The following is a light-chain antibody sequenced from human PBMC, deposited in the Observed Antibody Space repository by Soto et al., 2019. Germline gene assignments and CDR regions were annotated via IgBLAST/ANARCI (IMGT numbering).Light chain of an antibody. V-gene: IGKV3-20*01. CDR3: QHYRTS. CDR2: GAS. J-gene: IGKJ4*01. Sequence: EIVLTQSPGTLSLSPRERATLSCRASQGVSSSYLAWYQQKPGQPPRLLIYGASSRATGIPDRFSGRGSGTVFTLNITGLEAEDFAVYYCQHYRTSFGGGTKVEIK. CDR1: QGVSSSY.